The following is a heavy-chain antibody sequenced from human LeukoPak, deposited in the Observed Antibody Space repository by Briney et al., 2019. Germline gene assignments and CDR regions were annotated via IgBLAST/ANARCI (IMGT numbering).Heavy chain of an antibody. CDR2: ISGSGGST. CDR3: AKLGTMIVVYGTDV. Sequence: PGGSLRLSCAASGFTFSSYAMSWVRQAPGKGLEWVSAISGSGGSTYYADSVKGRFTISRDNSKNTLYLQMNSLRAEDTAVYYCAKLGTMIVVYGTDVWGQGTTVTVSS. J-gene: IGHJ6*02. CDR1: GFTFSSYA. D-gene: IGHD3-22*01. V-gene: IGHV3-23*01.